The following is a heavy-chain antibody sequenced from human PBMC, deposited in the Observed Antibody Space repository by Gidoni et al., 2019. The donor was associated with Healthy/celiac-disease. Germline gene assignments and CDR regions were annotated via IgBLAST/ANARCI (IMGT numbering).Heavy chain of an antibody. J-gene: IGHJ2*01. CDR2: IYSGGST. D-gene: IGHD2-2*01. Sequence: EVQLVETGGGLIQPGVSLRLSCAASGFTVSSNHLSGVRQAPGKGLEWVSVIYSGGSTYYADSVKGRFTIYRDNYKNTLYLQMNSLRAEDTAVYYCARDRVEYCSSTSCYDWYFDLWGRGTLVTVSS. CDR1: GFTVSSNH. CDR3: ARDRVEYCSSTSCYDWYFDL. V-gene: IGHV3-53*02.